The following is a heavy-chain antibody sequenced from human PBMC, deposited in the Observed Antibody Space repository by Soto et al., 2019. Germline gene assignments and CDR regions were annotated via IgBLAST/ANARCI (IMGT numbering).Heavy chain of an antibody. CDR3: AHRVLRTVFGLVTTTAIYFDF. D-gene: IGHD3-3*01. CDR2: IYWDDDK. J-gene: IGHJ4*02. CDR1: GFSLTTSGVG. Sequence: QITLNESGPTVVRPTETLTLTCSFCGFSLTTSGVGVGWISQSPGPAPEWLALIYWDDDKRYSASLKSSLTITKDTSKNQVVLTVSDLDPTDTATYYCAHRVLRTVFGLVTTTAIYFDFWGQGTPVAVSS. V-gene: IGHV2-5*02.